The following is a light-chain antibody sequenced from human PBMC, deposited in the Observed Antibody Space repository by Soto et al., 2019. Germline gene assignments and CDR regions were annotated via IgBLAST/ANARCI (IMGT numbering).Light chain of an antibody. CDR3: AAWDDRLNGWV. CDR2: SNN. J-gene: IGLJ3*02. V-gene: IGLV1-44*01. CDR1: SSNIGSST. Sequence: QSVLTQPPSASGTPGQRVTISCSGSSSNIGSSTVNWYQQLPGTAPKLLIYSNNQRPSGVPDRFSGSKSGTSASLASSGLQSEDEADYYCAAWDDRLNGWVFGGGTKLTVL.